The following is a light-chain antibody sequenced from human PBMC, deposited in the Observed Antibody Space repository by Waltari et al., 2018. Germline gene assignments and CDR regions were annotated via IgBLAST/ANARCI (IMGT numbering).Light chain of an antibody. CDR2: KVS. Sequence: DVVLTQSPLSVPVTLGQPASISCRSSESLVYRDGNPYLDWFQQRPGQTPRRLIYKVSNRDSGVPDRFSGSGSGTIFTLRISRVEAEDVGAHHSPQAKDGPRTFGQGTKVEIK. J-gene: IGKJ1*01. V-gene: IGKV2-30*01. CDR1: ESLVYRDGNPY. CDR3: PQAKDGPRT.